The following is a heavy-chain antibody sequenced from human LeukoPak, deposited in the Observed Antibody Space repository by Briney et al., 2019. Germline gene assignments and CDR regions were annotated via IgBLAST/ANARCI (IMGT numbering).Heavy chain of an antibody. J-gene: IGHJ5*02. CDR1: GFTFSDYW. V-gene: IGHV3-7*01. CDR3: ARPRVGATGWFDP. CDR2: INQDGSEK. Sequence: GGSLRLSCAASGFTFSDYWMTWVRQAPGKGLEWVANINQDGSEKYYVDSVEGRFTISRDNPTKSLYLQMNSLRAEDTAVYYCARPRVGATGWFDPWGQGTLVTVSS. D-gene: IGHD1-26*01.